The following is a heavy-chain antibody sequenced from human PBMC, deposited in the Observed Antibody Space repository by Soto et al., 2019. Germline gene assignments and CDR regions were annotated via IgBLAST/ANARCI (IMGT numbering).Heavy chain of an antibody. Sequence: GGSLRLSCAASGFTFSSYAMSWVRQAPGKGLEWVSAISGSGGSTYYADSVKGRFTISRDNSKNTLYLQMNSLRAEDTAVYYCAKTMARGVITTGAIGYWGQGTLVTVSS. CDR3: AKTMARGVITTGAIGY. J-gene: IGHJ4*02. D-gene: IGHD3-10*01. CDR2: ISGSGGST. CDR1: GFTFSSYA. V-gene: IGHV3-23*01.